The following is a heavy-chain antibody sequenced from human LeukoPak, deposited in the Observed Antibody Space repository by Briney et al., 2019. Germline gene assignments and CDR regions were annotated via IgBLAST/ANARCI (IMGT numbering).Heavy chain of an antibody. CDR3: ARDVGYCSGGSCYYYYGMDV. V-gene: IGHV3-74*01. J-gene: IGHJ6*02. CDR1: GFTFSSYW. Sequence: PGGSLRLSCAASGFTFSSYWMHWVRQAPGKGLVWVSRINSDGSSTSYADSVKGRFTISRDNAKNTLYLQMNSLRAEDTAVYYCARDVGYCSGGSCYYYYGMDVWGQGTTVTVSS. CDR2: INSDGSST. D-gene: IGHD2-15*01.